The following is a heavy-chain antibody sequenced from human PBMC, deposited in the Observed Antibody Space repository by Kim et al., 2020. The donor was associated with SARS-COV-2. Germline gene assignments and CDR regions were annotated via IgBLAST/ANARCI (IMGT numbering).Heavy chain of an antibody. CDR3: AKDILAAGLFFDY. D-gene: IGHD6-13*01. J-gene: IGHJ4*02. Sequence: YEDSVKGRFTISRDIAKSSLYLQMDSLRPEDTAVYYCAKDILAAGLFFDYWGQGTLVTVSS. V-gene: IGHV3-11*01.